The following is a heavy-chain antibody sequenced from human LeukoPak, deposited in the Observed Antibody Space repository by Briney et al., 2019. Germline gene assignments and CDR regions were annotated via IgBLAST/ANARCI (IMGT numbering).Heavy chain of an antibody. Sequence: GGSLRLSCAASGFTFSSYAMRWVRQAPGKGLEWVAVISYDGSNKYYADSVKGRFTISRDNSKNTLYLQMNSLRAEDTAVYYCAESSFSGSYDYWGQGTLVTVSS. CDR2: ISYDGSNK. CDR3: AESSFSGSYDY. V-gene: IGHV3-30*04. D-gene: IGHD1-26*01. CDR1: GFTFSSYA. J-gene: IGHJ4*02.